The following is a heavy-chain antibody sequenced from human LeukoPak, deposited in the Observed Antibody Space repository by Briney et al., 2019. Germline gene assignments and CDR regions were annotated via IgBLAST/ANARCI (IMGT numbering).Heavy chain of an antibody. D-gene: IGHD3-22*01. J-gene: IGHJ3*02. CDR3: AKEAPPYYYDSSGYYPGDAFDI. Sequence: GGSLRLSCAASGFTFSIYWMHWVRQAPGKGLVWVSRINSDGSSTNYADSVKGRFTISRDNSKNTLYLQMNSLRAEDTAVYYCAKEAPPYYYDSSGYYPGDAFDIWGQGTMVTVSS. V-gene: IGHV3-74*01. CDR1: GFTFSIYW. CDR2: INSDGSST.